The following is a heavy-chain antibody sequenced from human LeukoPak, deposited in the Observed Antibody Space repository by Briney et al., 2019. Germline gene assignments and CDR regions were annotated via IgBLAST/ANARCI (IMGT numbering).Heavy chain of an antibody. CDR1: DYSNTYCYF. Sequence: SETLSLTCAVSDYSNTYCYFRAWIRQRPGNALQSTDSISHSGRPHYSPTLERRGTRSRDTSDTKFSHKQTPITAADTAGKVCARVVRPQGDFDSWGQGTLVIISS. CDR2: ISHSGRP. J-gene: IGHJ4*02. CDR3: ARVVRPQGDFDS. V-gene: IGHV4-38-2*01. D-gene: IGHD2-15*01.